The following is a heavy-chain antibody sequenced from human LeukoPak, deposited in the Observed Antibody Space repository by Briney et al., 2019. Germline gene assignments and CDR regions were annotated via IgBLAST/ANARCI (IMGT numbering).Heavy chain of an antibody. CDR3: AKPLTPKAAASNFDY. CDR1: GFTFDDYA. D-gene: IGHD6-13*01. CDR2: ISGDGGST. V-gene: IGHV3-43*02. J-gene: IGHJ4*02. Sequence: GGSLRLSRAASGFTFDDYAMHWVRQAPGQGLEWVSLISGDGGSTYYADSVKGRFTISRDNSKNSLYLQMNSLRTEDTALYYRAKPLTPKAAASNFDYWGQGTLVTVSS.